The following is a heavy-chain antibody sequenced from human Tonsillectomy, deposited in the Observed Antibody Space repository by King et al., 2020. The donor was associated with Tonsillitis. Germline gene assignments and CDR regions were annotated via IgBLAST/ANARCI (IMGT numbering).Heavy chain of an antibody. V-gene: IGHV3-9*01. D-gene: IGHD6-19*01. CDR2: ISWNSHSI. CDR3: AKDMVGGWSGSADY. Sequence: VQLVQSGGGLVQPGRSLRLSCAASGFTFENYAMHWVRQAPGKGLEWVSGISWNSHSIGYADSVKGRFTISRDNAKNSLYLQMNSLRVEDTALYYCAKDMVGGWSGSADYWGQGILVTVSS. CDR1: GFTFENYA. J-gene: IGHJ4*02.